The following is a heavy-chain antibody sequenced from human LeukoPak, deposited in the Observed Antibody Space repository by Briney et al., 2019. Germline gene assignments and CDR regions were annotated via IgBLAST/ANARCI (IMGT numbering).Heavy chain of an antibody. Sequence: GGSLRVSCSAYLDIFEVSAMCCVSQAPGKGLQCVGFIRGKAYGATATYAASVQGRFIISRDDSSNIVHLQINSLKIEDTAAYFCARVNFYNSASYYGYFDYWGQGALVTVSS. J-gene: IGHJ4*02. CDR3: ARVNFYNSASYYGYFDY. CDR2: IRGKAYGATA. CDR1: LDIFEVSA. V-gene: IGHV3-49*04. D-gene: IGHD2/OR15-2a*01.